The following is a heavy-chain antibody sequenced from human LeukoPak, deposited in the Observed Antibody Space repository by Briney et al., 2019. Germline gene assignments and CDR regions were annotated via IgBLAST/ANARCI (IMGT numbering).Heavy chain of an antibody. CDR2: IYYSGST. D-gene: IGHD4-23*01. CDR3: ARERWFDI. J-gene: IGHJ3*02. Sequence: SETLSLTCTVSGGSISNYYWSWIRQPPGKGLEWIVYIYYSGSTSYNPSLKSRVTISVDTSKNQFSLKLSSVTAADTAVYYCARERWFDIWGQGTMVTVSS. CDR1: GGSISNYY. V-gene: IGHV4-59*01.